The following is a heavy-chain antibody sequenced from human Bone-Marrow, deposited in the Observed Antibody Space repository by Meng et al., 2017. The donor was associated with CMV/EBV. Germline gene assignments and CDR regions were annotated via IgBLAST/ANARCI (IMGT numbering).Heavy chain of an antibody. CDR2: IYYSGST. CDR3: ARDRSYYDFWSCHNWFDP. D-gene: IGHD3-3*01. Sequence: SETLSLTCTVSGGSISSYYWSWIRQPPGKGLGWIGYIYYSGSTNYNPSLKSRVTISVDTSKNQFSLKLSSVTAADTAVYYCARDRSYYDFWSCHNWFDPWGQRTLVTVSS. CDR1: GGSISSYY. V-gene: IGHV4-59*01. J-gene: IGHJ5*02.